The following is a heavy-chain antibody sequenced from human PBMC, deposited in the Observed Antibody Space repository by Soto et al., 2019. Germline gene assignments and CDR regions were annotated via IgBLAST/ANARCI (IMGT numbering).Heavy chain of an antibody. CDR2: IYHSGST. Sequence: SEPLSLTSPVSGVSISSSNWRSCVRQPPGKGLEWIGEIYHSGSTNYNPSLKSRVTISVDKSKNQFSLKLSSVTAADTAVYYCARDQIWFGDFHYYGMDVWGQGTTVT. CDR3: ARDQIWFGDFHYYGMDV. D-gene: IGHD3-10*01. J-gene: IGHJ6*02. CDR1: GVSISSSNW. V-gene: IGHV4-4*02.